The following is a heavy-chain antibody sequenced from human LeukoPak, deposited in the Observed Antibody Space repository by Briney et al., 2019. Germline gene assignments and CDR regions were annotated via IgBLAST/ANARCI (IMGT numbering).Heavy chain of an antibody. CDR3: ARGEKIYYYYYRDV. Sequence: GESLKISCTASGYSFTAYWIAWVRQMPGKTPEWMGSIYPGDSDTKYSPSFQGQVTISADNSITTAYLQWNSVKASDTAMYYCARGEKIYYYYYRDVWGKGTTVT. CDR1: GYSFTAYW. CDR2: IYPGDSDT. D-gene: IGHD3-10*01. V-gene: IGHV5-51*01. J-gene: IGHJ6*03.